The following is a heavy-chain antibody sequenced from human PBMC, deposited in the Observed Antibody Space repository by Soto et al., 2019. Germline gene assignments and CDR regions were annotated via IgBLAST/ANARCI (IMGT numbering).Heavy chain of an antibody. V-gene: IGHV4-59*01. CDR2: IYYSGST. Sequence: SETLSLTCTVSGGSISSYYWSWIRQPPGKGLEWIGYIYYSGSTNYNPSLKSRVTISVDTSKNQFSLKLSSVTAADTAVYYCARDRAVGYYDFWSGYYRGQNYYGMDVWGQGTTVTVSS. CDR3: ARDRAVGYYDFWSGYYRGQNYYGMDV. J-gene: IGHJ6*02. CDR1: GGSISSYY. D-gene: IGHD3-3*01.